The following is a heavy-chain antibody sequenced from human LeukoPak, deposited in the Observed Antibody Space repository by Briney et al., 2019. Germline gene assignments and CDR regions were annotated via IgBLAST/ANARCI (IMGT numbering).Heavy chain of an antibody. D-gene: IGHD3-10*01. CDR3: ARDMIPMVRGEGANFDY. J-gene: IGHJ4*02. Sequence: ASVKVSCKASGYTFTSYYMHWVRQAPGQGLEWMGLINPSGGSTSYAQKFQGRVTMTRDTSTSTVYMELSSLRSEDTAVYYCARDMIPMVRGEGANFDYWGQGTLVTVSS. CDR1: GYTFTSYY. V-gene: IGHV1-46*01. CDR2: INPSGGST.